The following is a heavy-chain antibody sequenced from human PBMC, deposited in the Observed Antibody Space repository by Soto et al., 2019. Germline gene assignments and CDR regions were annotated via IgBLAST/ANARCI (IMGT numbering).Heavy chain of an antibody. CDR3: ASRVYDILTGYYSGSYGMDV. CDR2: INSDGSST. J-gene: IGHJ6*02. CDR1: GFTFSSYW. V-gene: IGHV3-74*01. Sequence: GGSLRLSCAASGFTFSSYWMHWVRQAPGKGLVWVSRINSDGSSTSYADSVKGRFTISRDNAKNTLYLQMNSLRAEDTAVYYCASRVYDILTGYYSGSYGMDVWGQGTLVTVSS. D-gene: IGHD3-9*01.